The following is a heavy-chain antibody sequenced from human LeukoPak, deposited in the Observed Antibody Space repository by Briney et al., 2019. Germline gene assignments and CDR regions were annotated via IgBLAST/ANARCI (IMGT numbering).Heavy chain of an antibody. CDR3: ARGSRSGSYPY. J-gene: IGHJ4*02. D-gene: IGHD3-10*01. V-gene: IGHV3-53*04. CDR1: GFTVSSNY. Sequence: PGGSLRLSCAASGFTVSSNYTSWVRQAPGKGLEWVSVIYSGGSTYYADSVKGRFTISRHNSKNTLYLQMNSLRAEDTAVYYCARGSRSGSYPYWGQGTLVTVSS. CDR2: IYSGGST.